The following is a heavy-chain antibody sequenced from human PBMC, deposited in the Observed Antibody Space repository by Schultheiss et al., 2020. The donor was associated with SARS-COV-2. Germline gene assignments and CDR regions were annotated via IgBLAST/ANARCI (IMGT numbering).Heavy chain of an antibody. Sequence: SQTLSLTCTVSGGSVSSGTYYWSWIRQPPGRGLEWIASIYHDGSSYHSPSLKSRVTISVDTSKNQFSLKLSSVTAADSAVYYCARGGWHYYYGMDVWGQGTTVTVSS. V-gene: IGHV4-61*01. CDR1: GGSVSSGTYY. CDR3: ARGGWHYYYGMDV. D-gene: IGHD5-24*01. CDR2: IYHDGSS. J-gene: IGHJ6*02.